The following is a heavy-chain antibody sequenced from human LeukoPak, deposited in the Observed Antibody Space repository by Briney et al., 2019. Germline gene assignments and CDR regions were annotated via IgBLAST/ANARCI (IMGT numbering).Heavy chain of an antibody. CDR1: GFTLSSYA. J-gene: IGHJ5*02. CDR3: ARGAAGEWLLNWFDP. D-gene: IGHD3-3*01. V-gene: IGHV3-64*01. CDR2: ISSNGGST. Sequence: GGSLRLSCAASGFTLSSYAMHWVRQAPGKGLEYVSAISSNGGSTYYANSVKGRFTISRDNSKNTLYLQMGSLRAEDMAVYYCARGAAGEWLLNWFDPWGQGTLVTVSS.